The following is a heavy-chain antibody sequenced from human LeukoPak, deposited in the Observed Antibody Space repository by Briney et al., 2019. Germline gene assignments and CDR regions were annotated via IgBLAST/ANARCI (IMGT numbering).Heavy chain of an antibody. J-gene: IGHJ3*02. V-gene: IGHV4-38-2*02. Sequence: PSETLSLTCAVSGYSISSGYYWGWIRQPPGKGLEWIGSIYHSGSTYYNPSLKSRVTISVDTSKNQFSLKLSSVTAADTAVYYCARDTRGERKYAFDIWGQGTMVTVSS. CDR1: GYSISSGYY. CDR2: IYHSGST. CDR3: ARDTRGERKYAFDI. D-gene: IGHD3-16*01.